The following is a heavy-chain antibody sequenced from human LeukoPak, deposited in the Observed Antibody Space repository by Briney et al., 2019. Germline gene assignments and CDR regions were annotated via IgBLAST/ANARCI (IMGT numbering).Heavy chain of an antibody. J-gene: IGHJ4*02. CDR3: ARDRYYYDRSGYYIFDY. CDR2: ISTYNGNT. CDR1: GYTFTSYG. Sequence: GASVKVSCKASGYTFTSYGISWVRQAPGQGLEWMGWISTYNGNTNCAQKSQGRVTLTTDTSTSTVYMELRSLRSDDTAVYYCARDRYYYDRSGYYIFDYWGQGTLVTVSS. D-gene: IGHD3-22*01. V-gene: IGHV1-18*01.